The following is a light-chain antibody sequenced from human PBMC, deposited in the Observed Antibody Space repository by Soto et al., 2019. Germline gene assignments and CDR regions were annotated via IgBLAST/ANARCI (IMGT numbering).Light chain of an antibody. Sequence: QSVLTQPPSASGTPGQRVTISCSGSDSNIGAGYDVHWYQQLPGAAPQLLIFDNNYRPSGVPDRFSGSKSGTSAYLAITGLQSEDEAHYYCQSYDSSLTDSRVFGGGTKLTVL. V-gene: IGLV1-40*01. CDR1: DSNIGAGYD. J-gene: IGLJ3*02. CDR3: QSYDSSLTDSRV. CDR2: DNN.